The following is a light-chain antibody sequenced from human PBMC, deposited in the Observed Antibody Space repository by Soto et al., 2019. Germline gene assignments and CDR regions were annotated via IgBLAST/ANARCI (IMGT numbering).Light chain of an antibody. J-gene: IGKJ3*01. Sequence: EIELTQSPSPLPSSPGDRVTLSCRASQSVPRNLAWYQQRPGQAPRLLIYDASNRATGIPARFSGSGCGTDFTLTISSLEPEDSAVSYCQQRSNWTHTFGHGTKVDIK. CDR2: DAS. CDR1: QSVPRN. V-gene: IGKV3-11*01. CDR3: QQRSNWTHT.